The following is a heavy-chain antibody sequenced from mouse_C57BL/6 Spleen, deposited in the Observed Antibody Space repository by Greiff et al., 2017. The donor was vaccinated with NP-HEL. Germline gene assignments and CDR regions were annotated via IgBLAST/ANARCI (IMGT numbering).Heavy chain of an antibody. V-gene: IGHV1-42*01. CDR2: INPSTGGT. D-gene: IGHD1-1*01. Sequence: EVKLVESGPELVKPGASVKISCKASGYSFTGYYMNWVKQSPEKSLEWIGEINPSTGGTIYNQKFKAKATLTVDKSSSTAYMQLKSLTSEDSAVYYCARGPTVGWVDYWGQGTSVTVSS. J-gene: IGHJ4*01. CDR1: GYSFTGYY. CDR3: ARGPTVGWVDY.